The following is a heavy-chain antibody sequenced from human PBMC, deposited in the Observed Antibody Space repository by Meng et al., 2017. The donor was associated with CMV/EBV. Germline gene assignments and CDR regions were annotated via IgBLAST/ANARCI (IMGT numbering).Heavy chain of an antibody. V-gene: IGHV1-69*10. D-gene: IGHD4-17*01. CDR3: ARGRGITVTTPFDY. Sequence: SVKVSCKASGGTFSSYAISWVRQAPGQGLEWMGGIIPILGIANYAQKFQGRVTITADKSTSTAYMELSSLRSEDTAVYYCARGRGITVTTPFDYWGQGTRVTVSS. J-gene: IGHJ4*02. CDR1: GGTFSSYA. CDR2: IIPILGIA.